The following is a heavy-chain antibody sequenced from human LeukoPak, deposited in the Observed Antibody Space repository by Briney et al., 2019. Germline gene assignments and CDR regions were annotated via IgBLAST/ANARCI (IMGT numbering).Heavy chain of an antibody. CDR3: AAGYCSGGSCYSVVHDAFDI. J-gene: IGHJ3*02. CDR2: IYHSGST. D-gene: IGHD2-15*01. V-gene: IGHV4-38-2*01. CDR1: DYSISSGYY. Sequence: PSETLSLTCAVSDYSISSGYYWGWIRQPPGKGLEWIGSIYHSGSTYYNPSLKSRVPISVDTSKNQFSLKLSSVTAADTAVYYCAAGYCSGGSCYSVVHDAFDIWGQGTMVTVSS.